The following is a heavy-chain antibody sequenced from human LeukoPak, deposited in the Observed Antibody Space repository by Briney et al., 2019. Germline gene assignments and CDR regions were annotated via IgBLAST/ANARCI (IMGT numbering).Heavy chain of an antibody. CDR2: INPNSGGT. J-gene: IGHJ4*02. V-gene: IGHV1-2*02. CDR1: GYIFTGYY. Sequence: GASVKVSCKASGYIFTGYYMHWVRQAPGQGLEWMGWINPNSGGTNYAQKFQGRVTMTRDTSISTAYMELSRLRSDDTAVYYCARDHKRYSIYDYWGQGTLVTVSS. D-gene: IGHD6-13*01. CDR3: ARDHKRYSIYDY.